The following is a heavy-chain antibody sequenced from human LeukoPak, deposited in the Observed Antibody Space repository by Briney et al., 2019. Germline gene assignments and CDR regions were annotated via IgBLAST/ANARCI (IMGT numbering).Heavy chain of an antibody. D-gene: IGHD3-9*01. CDR3: ASRVGYYDILTGYTDWYFDL. Sequence: ASVKVSCKASGYTFTSYYMHWVRQAPGQGLEWMGWINPNSGGTNYAQKFQGRVTMTRDTSISTAYMELSRLRSDDTAVYYCASRVGYYDILTGYTDWYFDLWGRGTLVTVSS. J-gene: IGHJ2*01. V-gene: IGHV1-2*02. CDR2: INPNSGGT. CDR1: GYTFTSYY.